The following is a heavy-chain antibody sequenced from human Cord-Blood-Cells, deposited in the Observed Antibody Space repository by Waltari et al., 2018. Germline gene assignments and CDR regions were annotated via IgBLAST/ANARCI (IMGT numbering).Heavy chain of an antibody. V-gene: IGHV1-2*02. CDR1: GYTFTGYY. Sequence: QVQLVQSGAAVKKPGASVKVSCKASGYTFTGYYMHWVRQAPGQGLEWRGWINPNSGGTNYAQKFQGRVTMTRDTSISTAYMELSRLRSDDTAVYYCARLETSSGSYYFDYWGQGTLVTVSS. D-gene: IGHD1-26*01. CDR2: INPNSGGT. J-gene: IGHJ4*02. CDR3: ARLETSSGSYYFDY.